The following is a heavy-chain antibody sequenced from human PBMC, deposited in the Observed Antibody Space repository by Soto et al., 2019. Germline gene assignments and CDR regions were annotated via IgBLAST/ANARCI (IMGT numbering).Heavy chain of an antibody. CDR2: LSSGSFYI. D-gene: IGHD3-3*01. CDR1: GFPFDSYS. J-gene: IGHJ6*02. CDR3: AREANTIYAPHGLDV. V-gene: IGHV3-21*01. Sequence: VGSLRLSCAVSGFPFDSYSMSWVRQAPGQGLEWLASLSSGSFYIFHADSIRGRFTISRDDAKNLLFLQMNSLTIEDTATYYCAREANTIYAPHGLDVWGQGTAVTVSS.